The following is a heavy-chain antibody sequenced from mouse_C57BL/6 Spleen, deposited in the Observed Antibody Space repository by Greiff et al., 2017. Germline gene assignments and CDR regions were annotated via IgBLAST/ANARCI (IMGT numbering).Heavy chain of an antibody. Sequence: EVQGVESGTVLARPGASVTMSCKTSGYTFTSYWMHWVKQRPGQGLEWIGAIYPGTSDTSYNQKFKGKAKLTAVTAASTAYMELSSLTNEDSAVYYCTNYYGSSSFDYWGQGTTLTVSS. V-gene: IGHV1-5*01. CDR1: GYTFTSYW. CDR3: TNYYGSSSFDY. CDR2: IYPGTSDT. D-gene: IGHD1-1*01. J-gene: IGHJ2*01.